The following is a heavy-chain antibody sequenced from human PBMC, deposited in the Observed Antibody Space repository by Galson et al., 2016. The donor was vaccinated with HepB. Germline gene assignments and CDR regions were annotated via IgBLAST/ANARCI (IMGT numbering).Heavy chain of an antibody. D-gene: IGHD3-9*01. Sequence: LRLSCAASGFAFSSHSMNWVRQAPGKGLEWVANINEDGRKTYYGDSVKGRFIISRDNARNSMHLQMNSLRAEDTAVYFCAGAGNNFDSWGQGTLATVSS. V-gene: IGHV3-7*03. J-gene: IGHJ4*02. CDR2: INEDGRKT. CDR3: AGAGNNFDS. CDR1: GFAFSSHS.